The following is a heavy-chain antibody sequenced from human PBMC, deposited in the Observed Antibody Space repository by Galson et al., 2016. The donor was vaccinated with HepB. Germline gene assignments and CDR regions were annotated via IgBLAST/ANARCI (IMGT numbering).Heavy chain of an antibody. CDR2: ISSSSDYI. V-gene: IGHV3-21*04. Sequence: SLRLSCAASGFTFSRHNMHWVRQAPGKGLGWVSSISSSSDYIYYADAVEGRFTISRDNAENSLYLQMNSLRADDTAVYYCAKDLGRAYTGYDPHFDCWGQGALVTVSS. D-gene: IGHD5-12*01. CDR1: GFTFSRHN. CDR3: AKDLGRAYTGYDPHFDC. J-gene: IGHJ4*02.